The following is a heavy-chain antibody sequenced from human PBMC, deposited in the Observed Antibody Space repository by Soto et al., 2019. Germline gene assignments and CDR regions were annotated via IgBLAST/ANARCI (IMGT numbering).Heavy chain of an antibody. CDR2: IIPILGIA. J-gene: IGHJ4*02. CDR1: GGTFRSYT. V-gene: IGHV1-69*02. Sequence: QVQLVQSGAEVKKPGSSVKVSCKASGGTFRSYTICWVRQAPGQGLEWMGRIIPILGIANYAQKFQGRVTITADKSTCTAYMELSSLRSEDTAVYYCAMEYCSSTSCYRDYWGQGTLVTVSS. D-gene: IGHD2-2*02. CDR3: AMEYCSSTSCYRDY.